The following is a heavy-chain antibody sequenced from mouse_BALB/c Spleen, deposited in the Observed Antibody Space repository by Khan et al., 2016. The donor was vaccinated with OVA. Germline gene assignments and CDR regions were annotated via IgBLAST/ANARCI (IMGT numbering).Heavy chain of an antibody. D-gene: IGHD2-14*01. J-gene: IGHJ3*01. Sequence: EVQLVESGGGLVKPGGSLKLSCAASGFTFSDYYMYWVRQTPEKRLEWVATISDGGNYTSYPDSVKGRFTISRDTAKNNLYLQMSSLKSEDTAMYYCARGGYGSFAFWGQGTLVTVSA. V-gene: IGHV5-4*02. CDR3: ARGGYGSFAF. CDR1: GFTFSDYY. CDR2: ISDGGNYT.